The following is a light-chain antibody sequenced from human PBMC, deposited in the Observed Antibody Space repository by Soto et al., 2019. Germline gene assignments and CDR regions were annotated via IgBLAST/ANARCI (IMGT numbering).Light chain of an antibody. CDR1: QGIKNW. Sequence: DIQMTQSPSYVSASVGDRVTITCRASQGIKNWLAWYQQKPGKAPNLLIYTGSSLQSGVPSRFSGSGSGTDFTLTINSLQPDDFATYYCQQYESYWTFGQGTKVDIK. V-gene: IGKV1-12*01. CDR3: QQYESYWT. J-gene: IGKJ1*01. CDR2: TGS.